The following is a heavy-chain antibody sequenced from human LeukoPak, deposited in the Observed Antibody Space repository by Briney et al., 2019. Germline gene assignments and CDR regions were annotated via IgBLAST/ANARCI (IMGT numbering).Heavy chain of an antibody. CDR1: AFTFSSSG. J-gene: IGHJ3*02. CDR3: AKSNSSGAFDI. D-gene: IGHD6-19*01. CDR2: ISYDGSNK. V-gene: IGHV3-30*02. Sequence: GGSLRLSCAASAFTFSSSGMHWVRQAPGKGLEWVAVISYDGSNKYYADSVKGRFTISRDNSKNTLYLQMNSLRAEDTAVYYCAKSNSSGAFDIWGQGTMVTVSS.